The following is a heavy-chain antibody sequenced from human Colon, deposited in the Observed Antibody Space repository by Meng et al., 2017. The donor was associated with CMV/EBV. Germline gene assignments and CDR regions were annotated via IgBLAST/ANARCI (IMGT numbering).Heavy chain of an antibody. J-gene: IGHJ4*02. CDR3: TRGNSHAHDY. D-gene: IGHD4-23*01. Sequence: GESLKISCAASGFTFSNYAMGWVRQGPGKGLEWVSVIYSGDSGTCYADSVKGRFTISRDNAENTLYLQMNSLRAEDTAVYYCTRGNSHAHDYWGQGTLVTVSS. CDR1: GFTFSNYA. V-gene: IGHV3-23*03. CDR2: IYSGDSGT.